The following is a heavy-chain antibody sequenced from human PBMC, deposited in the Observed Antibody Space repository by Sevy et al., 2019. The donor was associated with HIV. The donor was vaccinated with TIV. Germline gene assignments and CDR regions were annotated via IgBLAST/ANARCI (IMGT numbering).Heavy chain of an antibody. V-gene: IGHV1-18*01. D-gene: IGHD3-10*01. CDR3: ARVPTYYYGSATYFES. CDR2: IGAYNGNA. CDR1: GYTFACEG. J-gene: IGHJ4*02. Sequence: ASVKVSCKASGYTFACEGISWVRQAPGQGLEWIGWIGAYNGNANSAQKLQGRVTMTTDTSTSTAYMELSSLRSDDTAIYYCARVPTYYYGSATYFESWGQGALVTVSS.